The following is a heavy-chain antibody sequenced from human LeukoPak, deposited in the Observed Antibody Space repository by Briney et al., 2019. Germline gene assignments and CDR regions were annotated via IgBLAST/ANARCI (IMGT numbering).Heavy chain of an antibody. V-gene: IGHV1-2*02. J-gene: IGHJ4*02. Sequence: GASVKVSCKASGYTFTDYYIHWVRQALGQGPEWMGWINSNTGDTKYAQKFQDRVTLTQDTSISTAYMELSRLESDDTAVFYCARGRWLQLWGDYWGQGTPLTVSS. CDR1: GYTFTDYY. D-gene: IGHD5-18*01. CDR2: INSNTGDT. CDR3: ARGRWLQLWGDY.